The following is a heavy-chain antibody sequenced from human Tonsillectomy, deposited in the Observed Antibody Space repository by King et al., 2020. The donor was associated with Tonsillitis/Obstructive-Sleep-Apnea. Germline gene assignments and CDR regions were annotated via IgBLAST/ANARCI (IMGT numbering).Heavy chain of an antibody. Sequence: QLQESGPGLVRPSETLALTCTVSGGSISSNPYYWGWIRQPPGKGLEWIGSIYYSGSTYYPPSLKSRVTISVDTSKNQFSLKLSSVTAADTAVYYCAREGEYSSTNYFDYWGQGTLITVSS. CDR1: GGSISSNPYY. D-gene: IGHD6-6*01. CDR2: IYYSGST. CDR3: AREGEYSSTNYFDY. J-gene: IGHJ4*02. V-gene: IGHV4-39*02.